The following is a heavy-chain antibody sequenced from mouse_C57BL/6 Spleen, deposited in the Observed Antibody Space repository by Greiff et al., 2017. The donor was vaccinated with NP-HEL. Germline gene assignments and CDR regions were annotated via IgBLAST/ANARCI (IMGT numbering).Heavy chain of an antibody. CDR2: ISSGGSYT. D-gene: IGHD1-1*01. V-gene: IGHV5-6*01. Sequence: EVQLVESGGDLVKPGGSLKLSCAASGFTFSSYGMSWVRQTPDKRLEWVATISSGGSYTYYPDSVKGRFTISRDNAKNTLYLQMSSLKSEDTAMYYCAGSSLAYWGQGTLVTVSA. CDR3: AGSSLAY. J-gene: IGHJ3*01. CDR1: GFTFSSYG.